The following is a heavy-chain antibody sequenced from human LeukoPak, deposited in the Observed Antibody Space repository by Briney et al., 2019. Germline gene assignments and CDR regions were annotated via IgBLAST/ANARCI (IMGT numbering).Heavy chain of an antibody. J-gene: IGHJ4*02. Sequence: GGSLRLSCAASGFTFSSYWMHWVRQAPGKGLVWVSRINSDGSSTSYADSVEGRFTISRDNAKNTLYLQMNSLRAEDTAVYYCARGASIAAAGTLYYFDYWGQGTLVTVSS. CDR1: GFTFSSYW. V-gene: IGHV3-74*01. CDR2: INSDGSST. CDR3: ARGASIAAAGTLYYFDY. D-gene: IGHD6-13*01.